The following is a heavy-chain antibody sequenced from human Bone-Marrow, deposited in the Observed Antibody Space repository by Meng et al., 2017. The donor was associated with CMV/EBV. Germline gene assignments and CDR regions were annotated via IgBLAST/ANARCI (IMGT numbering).Heavy chain of an antibody. J-gene: IGHJ6*02. CDR3: ARFDMDVEGYYGMDV. D-gene: IGHD2-15*01. CDR1: GGSITGYY. CDR2: ISNSGST. V-gene: IGHV4-59*01. Sequence: SETLSLTCTVSGGSITGYYWSWIRQPPGKGLEWIAYISNSGSTSYNPSLKSRVTISVDTSKNQFSVKLSSVTAADTAVYYCARFDMDVEGYYGMDVWGQGTTVTVSS.